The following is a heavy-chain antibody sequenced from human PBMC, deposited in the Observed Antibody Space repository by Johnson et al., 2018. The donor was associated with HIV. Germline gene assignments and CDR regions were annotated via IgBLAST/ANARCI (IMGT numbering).Heavy chain of an antibody. V-gene: IGHV3-30-3*01. CDR3: ARDRFYISSWEGAADAFDI. Sequence: QVQLVESGGGVVQPGRSLRLSCAASGFTFSSYAMHWVRQAPGKGLEWVAVISYDGSNKYYADSVKGRFTISRDNSKNTLYLQMNSLRAEDTAVYYCARDRFYISSWEGAADAFDIWGQGTMVTVSS. CDR2: ISYDGSNK. J-gene: IGHJ3*02. CDR1: GFTFSSYA. D-gene: IGHD6-13*01.